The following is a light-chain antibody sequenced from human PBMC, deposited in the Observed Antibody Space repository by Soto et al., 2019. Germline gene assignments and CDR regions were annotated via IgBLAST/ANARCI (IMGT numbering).Light chain of an antibody. CDR1: QNVFSN. CDR2: GAS. J-gene: IGKJ4*01. V-gene: IGKV3-15*01. Sequence: IVMTQSPGTLSVSPGERATLSCRASQNVFSNVAWYQQRPGQPPRLLISGASTRATGVSARFSASGSGTDFTLTITSLQSEDFAVYYCQQLNSYPLTFGGGTKVEI. CDR3: QQLNSYPLT.